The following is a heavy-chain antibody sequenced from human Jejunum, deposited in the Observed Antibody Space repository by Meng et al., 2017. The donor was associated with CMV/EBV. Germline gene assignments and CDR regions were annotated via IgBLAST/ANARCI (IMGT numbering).Heavy chain of an antibody. CDR2: IKSDGSEE. CDR1: FSSYG. V-gene: IGHV3-7*01. Sequence: FSSYGMSWARQAPGKGLEWVATIKSDGSEEHYVDSVRGRFTISRDNAKNSLHLQIDSLRAEDTAVYHCARDCSTSCPFQPRGDYWGQGTLVTVSS. D-gene: IGHD2-2*01. J-gene: IGHJ4*02. CDR3: ARDCSTSCPFQPRGDY.